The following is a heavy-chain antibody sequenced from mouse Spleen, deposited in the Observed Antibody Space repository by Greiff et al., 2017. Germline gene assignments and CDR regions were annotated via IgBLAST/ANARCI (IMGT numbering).Heavy chain of an antibody. CDR2: IDPSDSYT. Sequence: QVQLQQPGAELVRPGTSVKLSCKASGYTFTSYWMHWVKQRPGQGLEWIGVIDPSDSYTNYNQKFKGKATLTVDTSSSTAYMQLSSLTSEDSAVYYGARRGSYYGSSYAMDYWGQGTSVTVSS. J-gene: IGHJ4*01. CDR3: ARRGSYYGSSYAMDY. CDR1: GYTFTSYW. D-gene: IGHD1-1*01. V-gene: IGHV1-59*01.